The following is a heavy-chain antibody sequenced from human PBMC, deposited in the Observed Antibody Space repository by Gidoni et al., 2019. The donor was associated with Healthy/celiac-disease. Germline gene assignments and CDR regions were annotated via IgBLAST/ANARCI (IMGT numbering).Heavy chain of an antibody. J-gene: IGHJ5*02. Sequence: QVQLQASGPGLVKPSETLSLTCTVSCGSISSYYWSWIRHPPGKGLEWIGYIYYSGSTNYNPSLKSRVTISVDTSKNQFSLKLSSVTAADTAVYYCARLGLAAAGLGWFDPWGQGTLVTVSS. V-gene: IGHV4-59*08. CDR3: ARLGLAAAGLGWFDP. D-gene: IGHD6-13*01. CDR2: IYYSGST. CDR1: CGSISSYY.